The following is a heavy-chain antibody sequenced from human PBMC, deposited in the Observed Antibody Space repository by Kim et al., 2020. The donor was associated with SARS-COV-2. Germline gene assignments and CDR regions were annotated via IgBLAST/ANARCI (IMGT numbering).Heavy chain of an antibody. CDR3: ARGLDPYDFWSGYYTWFDP. Sequence: ASVKVSCKASGYTFTSYAMNWVRQAPGQGLEWMGWINTNTGNPTYAQGFTGRFVFSLDTSVSTAYLQISSLKAEVTAVYYCARGLDPYDFWSGYYTWFDPWGQGTLVTVSS. V-gene: IGHV7-4-1*02. D-gene: IGHD3-3*01. CDR1: GYTFTSYA. J-gene: IGHJ5*02. CDR2: INTNTGNP.